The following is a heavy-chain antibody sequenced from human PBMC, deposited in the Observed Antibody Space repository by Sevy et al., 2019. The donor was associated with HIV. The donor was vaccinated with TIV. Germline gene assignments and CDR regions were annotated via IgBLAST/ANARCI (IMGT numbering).Heavy chain of an antibody. J-gene: IGHJ4*02. CDR2: IDPSAGNA. V-gene: IGHV1-46*01. CDR3: VRADPAQHFDS. CDR1: GDTFTNNY. Sequence: ASVKVSCKASGDTFTNNYMHWVRQAPGQGLEWMGIIDPSAGNASYAQGFQGRVTMTRDTSTRTLYMDLDSLRSEDTAVYYCVRADPAQHFDSWGQGTLVTVSS.